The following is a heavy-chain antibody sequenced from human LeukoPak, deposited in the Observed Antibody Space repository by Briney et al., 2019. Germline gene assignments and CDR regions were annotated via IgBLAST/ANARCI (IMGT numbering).Heavy chain of an antibody. V-gene: IGHV3-23*01. J-gene: IGHJ1*01. Sequence: GGSLRLSCAASGFTFSSYAMSWVRQAPGKGLEWVSAISGSGGSTYYADSVKGRFTISRDNSKNTLYLQMNGLRAEDTAVYYCAKEYYDSSGYYYGYFQHWGQGTLVTVSS. CDR1: GFTFSSYA. CDR3: AKEYYDSSGYYYGYFQH. D-gene: IGHD3-22*01. CDR2: ISGSGGST.